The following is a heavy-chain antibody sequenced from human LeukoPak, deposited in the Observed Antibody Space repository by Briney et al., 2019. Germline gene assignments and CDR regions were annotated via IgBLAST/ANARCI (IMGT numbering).Heavy chain of an antibody. J-gene: IGHJ4*02. V-gene: IGHV3-23*01. CDR1: GFTFSSYA. D-gene: IGHD3-22*01. CDR2: ISGSGGST. Sequence: GGSLRLSCAASGFTFSSYAMSWVRQAPGKGLEWVSAISGSGGSTYYADSVKGRFTISRDNSKNTLYLQMNSQRAEDTAVYYCAKYSGHSSGYGFFDYWGQGTLVTISS. CDR3: AKYSGHSSGYGFFDY.